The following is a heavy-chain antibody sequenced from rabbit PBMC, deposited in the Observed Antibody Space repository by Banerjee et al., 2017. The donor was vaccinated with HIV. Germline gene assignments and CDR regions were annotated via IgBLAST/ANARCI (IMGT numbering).Heavy chain of an antibody. Sequence: QEQLEESGGDLVKPEGSLTLTCTASGFSFSSSYWICWVRQAPGKGLEWIACIYAGSSGSTYYASWAKGRFTISKTSSTTVTLQLNSLTAADTATYFCVRVANSYDDYGDYNLWGPGTLVTVS. V-gene: IGHV1S45*01. CDR3: VRVANSYDDYGDYNL. D-gene: IGHD2-1*01. CDR2: IYAGSSGST. J-gene: IGHJ4*01. CDR1: GFSFSSSYW.